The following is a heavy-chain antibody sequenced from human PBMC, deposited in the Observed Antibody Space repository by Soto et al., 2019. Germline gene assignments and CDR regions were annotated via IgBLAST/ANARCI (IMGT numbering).Heavy chain of an antibody. V-gene: IGHV4-34*01. J-gene: IGHJ4*02. CDR1: GGSFTGYY. CDR3: ARGQDGVVATH. Sequence: QVQLQQWGAGLLKPSETLSPTCAVNGGSFTGYYWSWVCQPPGKGLEWIGEIKDGGSTNYSPSIRQRVTIQADTDKKKFALKVTSVTAADTDVYYCARGQDGVVATHWDQGTLVTVSS. D-gene: IGHD2-8*01. CDR2: IKDGGST.